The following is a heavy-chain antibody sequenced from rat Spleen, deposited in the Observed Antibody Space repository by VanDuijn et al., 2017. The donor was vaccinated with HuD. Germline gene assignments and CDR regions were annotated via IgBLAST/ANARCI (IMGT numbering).Heavy chain of an antibody. V-gene: IGHV5-29*01. CDR3: TRAGYLRDWYFDF. CDR2: IRDDGTST. Sequence: EVQLVASDGGLVQPGRSLKLSCAASGFTFSDFFMAWVRQAPAQGQEWVATIRDDGTSTYYRDSVKGRFTISRDNAKSTLCLQMDSLRSEDTAAYYCTRAGYLRDWYFDFWGPRIMVTVSS. D-gene: IGHD2-2*01. CDR1: GFTFSDFF. J-gene: IGHJ1*01.